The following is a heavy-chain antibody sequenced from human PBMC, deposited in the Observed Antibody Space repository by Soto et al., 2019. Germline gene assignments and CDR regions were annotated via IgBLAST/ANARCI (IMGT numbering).Heavy chain of an antibody. CDR1: GYTFTTYG. CDR3: VRGAYGDQHDY. J-gene: IGHJ4*02. V-gene: IGHV1-18*01. Sequence: QVQLVQSGGEVKKPGASVKVSCKASGYTFTTYGLTWVRQAPGQGLERMGWISAKNGNTKYAQKFQDRVTMTRETSTSTAYMELTSLKSDDTAVYYCVRGAYGDQHDYWGQGVLVTVSS. CDR2: ISAKNGNT. D-gene: IGHD4-17*01.